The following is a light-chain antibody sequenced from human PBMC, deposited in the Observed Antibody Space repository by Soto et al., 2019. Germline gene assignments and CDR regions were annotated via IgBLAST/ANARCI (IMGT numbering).Light chain of an antibody. Sequence: DIQLTQSPSFLSASAGDRFTIXXRASQGISSYLAWYQQQPGKAPKXLIYAASTFQSGVPSRFSGSGSGTDFTLTISRLEPEDFAVYYCQQYGSSRTFGQGTKVDIK. J-gene: IGKJ1*01. V-gene: IGKV1-9*01. CDR1: QGISSY. CDR2: AAS. CDR3: QQYGSSRT.